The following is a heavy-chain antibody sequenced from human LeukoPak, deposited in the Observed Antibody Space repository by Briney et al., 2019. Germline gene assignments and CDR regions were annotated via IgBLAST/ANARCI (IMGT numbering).Heavy chain of an antibody. CDR1: GFTFSNAW. D-gene: IGHD4-23*01. Sequence: PGGSLRLSCAASGFTFSNAWMSWVRQAPGRGLEWVGRIKSKTDGGTTDYAAPVKGRFTISRDDSKNTLYLQMNSLKTEDTAVYYCTTYGLYGGNSIDYWGQGTLVTVSS. J-gene: IGHJ4*02. CDR3: TTYGLYGGNSIDY. V-gene: IGHV3-15*01. CDR2: IKSKTDGGTT.